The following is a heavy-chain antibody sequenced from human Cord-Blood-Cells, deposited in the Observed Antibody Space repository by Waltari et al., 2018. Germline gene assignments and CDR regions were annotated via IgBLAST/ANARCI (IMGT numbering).Heavy chain of an antibody. CDR1: GGSFSGYY. CDR2: INHSGST. CDR3: ATFQYSSSWYYFDY. Sequence: QVQLQQWGAGLLKPSETLSLTCAVYGGSFSGYYLSWIRQPPGKGLEWIGEINHSGSTNYNPSLKSRVTISVDTSKNQFSLKLSSVTAADTAVYYCATFQYSSSWYYFDYWGQGTLVTVSS. J-gene: IGHJ4*02. V-gene: IGHV4-34*01. D-gene: IGHD6-13*01.